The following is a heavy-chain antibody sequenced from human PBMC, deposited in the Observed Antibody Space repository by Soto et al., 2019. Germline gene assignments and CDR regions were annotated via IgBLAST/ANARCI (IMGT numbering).Heavy chain of an antibody. Sequence: PSETLSLTCTVSGGSISSYYWSWIRQPPGKGLEWIGYIYYSGSTNYNPSLKSRVTISVDTSKNQFSLKLSSVTAADTAVYYCARESYYYDSSGYQYWGQGTLVTVSS. J-gene: IGHJ4*02. CDR2: IYYSGST. D-gene: IGHD3-22*01. CDR1: GGSISSYY. V-gene: IGHV4-59*01. CDR3: ARESYYYDSSGYQY.